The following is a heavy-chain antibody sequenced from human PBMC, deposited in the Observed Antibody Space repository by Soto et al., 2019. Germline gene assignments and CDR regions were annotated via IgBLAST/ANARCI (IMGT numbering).Heavy chain of an antibody. V-gene: IGHV3-74*01. Sequence: GGSLRLSCAASGFTFSSYWMHWVRQAPGKGLVWVSRINSDGSSTSYADSVKGRFTISRDNAKNTLYLQMNSLRAEDTAVYYCARVGAAAGTGLYYYYYGMDVWGQGTTVTVSS. CDR3: ARVGAAAGTGLYYYYYGMDV. D-gene: IGHD6-13*01. J-gene: IGHJ6*02. CDR1: GFTFSSYW. CDR2: INSDGSST.